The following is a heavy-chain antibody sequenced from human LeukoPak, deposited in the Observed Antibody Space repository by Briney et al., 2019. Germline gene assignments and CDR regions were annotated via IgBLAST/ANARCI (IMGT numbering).Heavy chain of an antibody. CDR1: GFTFSSYG. J-gene: IGHJ5*02. Sequence: GGSLRLSCAASGFTFSSYGMSWVRQAPGKGLEWVSAISGSGGSTYYADSVKGRFTISRDNSKNTLYLQMNSLRAEDTAVYYCAKDKRTQVDSLGYCSSTSCHGLNPWGQGTLVTVSS. D-gene: IGHD2-2*01. V-gene: IGHV3-23*01. CDR3: AKDKRTQVDSLGYCSSTSCHGLNP. CDR2: ISGSGGST.